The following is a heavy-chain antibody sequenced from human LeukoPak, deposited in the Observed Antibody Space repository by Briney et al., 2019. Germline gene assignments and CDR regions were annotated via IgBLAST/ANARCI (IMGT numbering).Heavy chain of an antibody. D-gene: IGHD3-10*01. V-gene: IGHV3-7*01. CDR3: AKTYYYSSGNF. CDR2: IKEDGSEK. Sequence: GGSLRLSCAASGFTFSSYWMSWVRQAPGKGLEWVANIKEDGSEKYYVDSVKGRFTISRDNAKNSLYLQMNSLRAEDTAIYYCAKTYYYSSGNFWGQGTLVTVSS. CDR1: GFTFSSYW. J-gene: IGHJ4*02.